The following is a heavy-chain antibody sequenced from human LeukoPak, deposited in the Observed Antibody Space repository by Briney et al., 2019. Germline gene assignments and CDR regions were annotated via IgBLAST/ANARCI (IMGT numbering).Heavy chain of an antibody. J-gene: IGHJ4*02. Sequence: SETLSLTCSVSGGSISNYYWSWIRQPPGKGLEWIGYVYYSGSTYYNSSLKSRVTISVDTSKKQFSLNLSSVTAADTAVYYCARCGYSYGTGYYFDSWGREPWSPSPQ. CDR2: VYYSGST. D-gene: IGHD5-18*01. CDR1: GGSISNYY. V-gene: IGHV4-59*01. CDR3: ARCGYSYGTGYYFDS.